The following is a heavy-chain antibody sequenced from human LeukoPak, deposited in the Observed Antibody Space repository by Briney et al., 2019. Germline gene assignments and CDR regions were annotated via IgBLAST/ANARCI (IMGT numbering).Heavy chain of an antibody. CDR1: GDSISSYY. CDR2: IYYSGST. Sequence: SETLSLTCTVSGDSISSYYWSWIRQPPGKGLEWIGYIYYSGSTNYNPSLKSRVTISVDTSKNQFSLKLSSVTAADTAVYYCARWHTVAGHFDYWGQGTLVTVSS. D-gene: IGHD2-15*01. J-gene: IGHJ4*02. CDR3: ARWHTVAGHFDY. V-gene: IGHV4-59*01.